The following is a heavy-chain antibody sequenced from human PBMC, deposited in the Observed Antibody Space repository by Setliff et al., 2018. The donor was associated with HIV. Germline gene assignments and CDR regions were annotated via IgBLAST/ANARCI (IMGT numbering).Heavy chain of an antibody. V-gene: IGHV3-30*02. CDR3: GKDRYDNYV. Sequence: LSCAASGFTFSAHGMHWVRQAPGKGLEWVAFINYDESYEYYADSVKGRVTISRDNSANTVDLQMNSLRAEDTAVYYCGKDRYDNYVWGQGTLVTVSS. J-gene: IGHJ4*02. CDR2: INYDESYE. CDR1: GFTFSAHG. D-gene: IGHD3-16*01.